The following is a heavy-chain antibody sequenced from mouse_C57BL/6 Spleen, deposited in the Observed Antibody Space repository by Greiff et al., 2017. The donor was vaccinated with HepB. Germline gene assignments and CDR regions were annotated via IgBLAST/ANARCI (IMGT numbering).Heavy chain of an antibody. D-gene: IGHD1-1*01. CDR1: GYSITSGYY. CDR2: ISYDGSN. CDR3: ARVGSPYYAMDY. V-gene: IGHV3-6*01. J-gene: IGHJ4*01. Sequence: EVQLQESGPGLVKPSQSLSLTCSVTGYSITSGYYWNWIRQFPGNKLEWMGYISYDGSNNYNPSLKNRISITRDTSKNQFFLKLNSVTTEDTATYYCARVGSPYYAMDYWGQGTSVTVSS.